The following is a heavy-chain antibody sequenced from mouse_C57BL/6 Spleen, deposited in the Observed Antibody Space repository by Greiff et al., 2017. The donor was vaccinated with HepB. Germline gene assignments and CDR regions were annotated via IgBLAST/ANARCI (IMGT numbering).Heavy chain of an antibody. J-gene: IGHJ3*01. CDR3: ARGDGYFPSAY. V-gene: IGHV1-82*01. CDR2: IYPGDGDT. D-gene: IGHD2-3*01. Sequence: QVQLQQSGPELVKPGASVKISCKASGYAFSSSWMNWVKQRPGKGLEWIGRIYPGDGDTNYNGKFKGKATLTADKSSSTAYMQLSSLTSEDSAVYFCARGDGYFPSAYWGQGTLVTVSA. CDR1: GYAFSSSW.